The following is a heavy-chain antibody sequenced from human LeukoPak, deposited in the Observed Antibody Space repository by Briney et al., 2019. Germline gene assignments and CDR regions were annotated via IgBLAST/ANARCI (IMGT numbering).Heavy chain of an antibody. CDR3: ARAYGDYEEVDY. J-gene: IGHJ4*02. CDR1: GFTFSSYS. Sequence: GGSLRLSCAASGFTFSSYSMNWVRQAPGKGLECVSSISSSSSYIYYADSVKGRFTISRDNAKNSLYLQMNSLRAEDTAVYYCARAYGDYEEVDYWGQGTLVTVSS. V-gene: IGHV3-21*01. CDR2: ISSSSSYI. D-gene: IGHD4-17*01.